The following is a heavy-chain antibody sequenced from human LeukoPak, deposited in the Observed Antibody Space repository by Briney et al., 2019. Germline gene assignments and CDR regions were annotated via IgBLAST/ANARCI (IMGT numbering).Heavy chain of an antibody. D-gene: IGHD3-16*01. Sequence: SETLSLTCTVSGGSISSGSYYWSWIRQPAGKGLEWIGRIYTSGSTNYNPSLKSRVTISVDTSKNQFSLKLSSVTAADTAVYYCARGLLGDWFDPWGQGTLVTVSS. J-gene: IGHJ5*02. V-gene: IGHV4-61*02. CDR3: ARGLLGDWFDP. CDR2: IYTSGST. CDR1: GGSISSGSYY.